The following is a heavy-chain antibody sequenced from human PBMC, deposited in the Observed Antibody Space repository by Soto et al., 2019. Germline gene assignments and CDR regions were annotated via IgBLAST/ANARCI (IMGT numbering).Heavy chain of an antibody. Sequence: QAHLVQSGPEVKKPGSSVKVSCKDSGGLFSSFAISWVRQAPGQGLEWLGGIIPVFGTTYYAEKFQDRLTITADESTNTAYMELSRLTSGDTAIYYCARGGGPYVWFNEFWGQGTLVTVSS. D-gene: IGHD3-10*01. CDR2: IIPVFGTT. CDR3: ARGGGPYVWFNEF. V-gene: IGHV1-69*01. J-gene: IGHJ4*02. CDR1: GGLFSSFA.